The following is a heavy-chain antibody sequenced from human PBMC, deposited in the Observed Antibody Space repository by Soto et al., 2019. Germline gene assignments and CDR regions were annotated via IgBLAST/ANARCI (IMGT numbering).Heavy chain of an antibody. CDR2: ISSNGDST. CDR1: GFTFSMFS. J-gene: IGHJ6*02. V-gene: IGHV3-64*04. D-gene: IGHD2-8*01. CDR3: ARDIVLMVYAPRRNDYYYYGMDV. Sequence: PGGSLRLSCSASGFTFSMFSMHWVRQAPGKGLEYVSGISSNGDSTYYADSVRGRFTISRDNAKNSLYLQMNSLRAEDTAVYYCARDIVLMVYAPRRNDYYYYGMDVWGQGTTVTVSS.